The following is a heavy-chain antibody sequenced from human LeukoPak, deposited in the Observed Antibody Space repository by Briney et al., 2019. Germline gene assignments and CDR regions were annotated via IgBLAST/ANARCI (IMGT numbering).Heavy chain of an antibody. CDR2: IYSGGST. J-gene: IGHJ4*02. V-gene: IGHV3-66*01. Sequence: GGSLRLSCAASGFTVSSTYMSWVRQAPGKGLEWVSVIYSGGSTYYADSVKGRFTISRDISKNTVYLQMNSLRADDTAVYHCARGGPFTGPISTPRASDYWGQGILVTVSS. CDR3: ARGGPFTGPISTPRASDY. CDR1: GFTVSSTY. D-gene: IGHD1-7*01.